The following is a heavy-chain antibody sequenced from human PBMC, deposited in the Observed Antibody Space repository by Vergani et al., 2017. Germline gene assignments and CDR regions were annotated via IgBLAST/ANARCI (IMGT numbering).Heavy chain of an antibody. J-gene: IGHJ3*02. D-gene: IGHD1-26*01. CDR2: MYYIGST. CDR3: ARENSGSYYGDAFDI. Sequence: QVQLQESGPGLVKPSETLSLTCTVSGGSISSFYWSWIRQPPEKGLEWIGYMYYIGSTSYNTSLKSRVTILVETSKNQFSLKLSPVTAADTAVYYWARENSGSYYGDAFDIWGQGTMVTVSS. V-gene: IGHV4-59*01. CDR1: GGSISSFY.